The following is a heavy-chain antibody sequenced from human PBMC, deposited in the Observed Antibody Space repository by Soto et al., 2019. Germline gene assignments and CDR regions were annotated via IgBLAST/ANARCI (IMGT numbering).Heavy chain of an antibody. D-gene: IGHD1-26*01. CDR3: AREGGGGSYSFDY. CDR2: IYYSEST. V-gene: IGHV4-59*01. J-gene: IGHJ4*02. CDR1: GGSISSYY. Sequence: SETLSLTCTVSGGSISSYYWSWIRQPPGKGLEWIGYIYYSESTNYNPSLTSRVTISVDTSKNQFSLTLSSVTAADTAVSYCAREGGGGSYSFDYWGQGTLVTVSS.